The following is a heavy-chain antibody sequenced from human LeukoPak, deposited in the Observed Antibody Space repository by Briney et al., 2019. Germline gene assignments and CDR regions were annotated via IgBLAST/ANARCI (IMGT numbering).Heavy chain of an antibody. CDR1: GGSFSGYY. V-gene: IGHV4-34*01. CDR2: IDHSGST. CDR3: ARLQIRLYSISSSGVVPPDWIDP. D-gene: IGHD3-3*01. J-gene: IGHJ5*02. Sequence: SETLSLTCAVYGGSFSGYYCHWIRQPPGKGLEWIGEIDHSGSTSYNPSLKSRVTMSVDTSKNQFSLNLISVTAADTAVYYCARLQIRLYSISSSGVVPPDWIDPWGQGTQVTVSS.